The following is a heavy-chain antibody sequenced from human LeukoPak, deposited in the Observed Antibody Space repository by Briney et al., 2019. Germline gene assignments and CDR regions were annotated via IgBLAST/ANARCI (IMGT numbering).Heavy chain of an antibody. V-gene: IGHV4-39*01. Sequence: SETLSLTCTVSGGSISSSSYYWGWIRQPPGKGLEWIGSIYYSGSTYYNPSLESRVTISVDTSKNQFSLKLSSVTAADTAVYYCARSVGGGAFDYWGQGTLVTVSS. J-gene: IGHJ4*02. D-gene: IGHD3-16*01. CDR3: ARSVGGGAFDY. CDR1: GGSISSSSYY. CDR2: IYYSGST.